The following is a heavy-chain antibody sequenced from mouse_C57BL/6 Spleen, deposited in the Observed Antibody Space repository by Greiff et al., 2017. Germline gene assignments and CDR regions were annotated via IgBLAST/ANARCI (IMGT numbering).Heavy chain of an antibody. J-gene: IGHJ2*01. D-gene: IGHD3-2*02. CDR2: IYPGSGST. Sequence: QVQLQQSGAELVKPGASVKMSCKASGYTFTSYWITWVKQRSGQGLEWIGDIYPGSGSTNYNEKFKSKATLTVDTSSSTAYMQLSSLTSEDSAVYYCARSGTAQATFDYWGQGTTLTVSS. CDR3: ARSGTAQATFDY. V-gene: IGHV1-55*01. CDR1: GYTFTSYW.